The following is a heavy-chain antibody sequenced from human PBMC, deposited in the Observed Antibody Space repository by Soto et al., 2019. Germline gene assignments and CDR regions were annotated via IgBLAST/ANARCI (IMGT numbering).Heavy chain of an antibody. CDR1: GFTFSSYG. J-gene: IGHJ6*02. CDR2: ISYDGSNK. V-gene: IGHV3-30*18. Sequence: GGSLRLSCAASGFTFSSYGMHWVRQAPGKGLEWVAVISYDGSNKNYADSVKGRFTISRDNSKNTLYLQMNSLRAEDTAVYYCAKDREYSSSYYYYGMDVWGQGTTVTVSS. D-gene: IGHD6-6*01. CDR3: AKDREYSSSYYYYGMDV.